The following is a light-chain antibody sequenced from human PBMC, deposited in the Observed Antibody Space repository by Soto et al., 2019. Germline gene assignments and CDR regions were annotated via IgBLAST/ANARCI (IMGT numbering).Light chain of an antibody. CDR2: EVF. V-gene: IGLV2-14*01. CDR3: SSYTSSGTF. Sequence: QSALTQPASVSGSPGQSITISCTGTSDDVGIYNSVSWYQQHPGKAPKLMIYEVFTRPSGVSSRFSGSKSGNTASLIISGLQAEDEADYYCSSYTSSGTFLGTGTKVTVL. CDR1: SDDVGIYNS. J-gene: IGLJ1*01.